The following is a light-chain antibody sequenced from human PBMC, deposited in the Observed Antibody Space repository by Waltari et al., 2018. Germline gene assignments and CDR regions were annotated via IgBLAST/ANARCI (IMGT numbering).Light chain of an antibody. CDR3: CSYAGVSTWV. V-gene: IGLV2-23*02. Sequence: QSALTQPASVSGSPGQSITISCTGTSSDVGRYNLVFWFQQPPGKAPKLIIYEVTKRPSGTSTRFSGSKSGNTASLTLSGLQAEDEADYFCCSYAGVSTWVFGGGTKLTVL. CDR2: EVT. CDR1: SSDVGRYNL. J-gene: IGLJ3*02.